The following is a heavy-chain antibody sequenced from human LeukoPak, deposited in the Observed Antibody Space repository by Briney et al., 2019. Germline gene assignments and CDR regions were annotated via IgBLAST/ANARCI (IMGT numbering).Heavy chain of an antibody. CDR2: ERSGGSK. D-gene: IGHD4-17*01. Sequence: SGGSLRLSXAASGFTFSNFGMHWIRQAPGKGLEWVAVERSGGSKHYADSVKGRFTISRDNSKNTLWLEMNNLGTDDTAVYYCAKDRDDYGNDCWGQGVLVTVST. V-gene: IGHV3-30*02. CDR3: AKDRDDYGNDC. CDR1: GFTFSNFG. J-gene: IGHJ4*02.